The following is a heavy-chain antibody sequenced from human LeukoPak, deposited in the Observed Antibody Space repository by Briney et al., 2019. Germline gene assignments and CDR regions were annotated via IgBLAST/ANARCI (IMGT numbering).Heavy chain of an antibody. Sequence: GGSLRLSCAAAGFIFSSYWMRWVRQAPGQGLEWVANINQDESEKCYVDSVKGRFTISRVNAKNSLYLQMNSLRADDTAVYYCSLHTSHTFNLWGQGTLVTVSS. CDR3: SLHTSHTFNL. V-gene: IGHV3-7*02. CDR1: GFIFSSYW. J-gene: IGHJ5*02. CDR2: INQDESEK. D-gene: IGHD2-2*01.